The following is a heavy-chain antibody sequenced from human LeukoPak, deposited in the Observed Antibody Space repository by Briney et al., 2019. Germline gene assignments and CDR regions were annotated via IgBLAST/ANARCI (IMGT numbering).Heavy chain of an antibody. CDR3: ASRYDSSGFGAFDI. CDR2: IIPIFGTA. CDR1: GGTFSSYA. D-gene: IGHD3-22*01. Sequence: SVKVSCKASGGTFSSYAISWVRQAPGQGLEWMGGIIPIFGTANYAQKFQGRVTITTDESTSTAYMGLSSLRSEDTAVYYCASRYDSSGFGAFDIWGQGTMVTVSS. J-gene: IGHJ3*02. V-gene: IGHV1-69*05.